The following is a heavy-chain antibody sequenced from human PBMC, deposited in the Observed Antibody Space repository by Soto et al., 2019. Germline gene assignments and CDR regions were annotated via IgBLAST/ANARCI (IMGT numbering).Heavy chain of an antibody. CDR1: GFPFLGPHS. V-gene: IGHV3-21*01. J-gene: IGHJ4*02. CDR3: ARESEDFTSNFDY. CDR2: LSIPTNYI. Sequence: GGSLRLSCEVFGFPFLGPHSVAWVRQAPGTGLSCVSSLSIPTNYISYAYSMPGRFPVSRDNAKNSVYLEMNSLSAEDTALYYCARESEDFTSNFDYWGQGTLVTVSS.